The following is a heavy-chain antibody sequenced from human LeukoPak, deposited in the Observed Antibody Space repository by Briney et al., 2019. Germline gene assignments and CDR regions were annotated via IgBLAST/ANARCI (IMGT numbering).Heavy chain of an antibody. V-gene: IGHV4-34*01. J-gene: IGHJ3*02. Sequence: SETLSLTCAVYGGSFSGYYWSWIRQPPGKGLEWIGEINHSGSTNYNPSLKSRVTISVDTSKNQFSLKLSSVTAADTAVYYCARVLRPDDIVVVVAAPGAFDIWGQGTMVTVSS. CDR2: INHSGST. CDR3: ARVLRPDDIVVVVAAPGAFDI. CDR1: GGSFSGYY. D-gene: IGHD2-15*01.